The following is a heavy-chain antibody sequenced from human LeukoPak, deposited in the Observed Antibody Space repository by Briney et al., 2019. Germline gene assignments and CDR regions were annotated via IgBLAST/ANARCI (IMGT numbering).Heavy chain of an antibody. Sequence: SETLSLTCTVSGGSISSSSYYWGWIRQPPGTGLEWIGSIYYSGSTYYNPSLKSRVPISVDTSKNQFSLKLSSVTAADTAVYYCARQSYCSSTSCYLDYWGQGTLVTVSS. CDR2: IYYSGST. V-gene: IGHV4-39*01. CDR3: ARQSYCSSTSCYLDY. J-gene: IGHJ4*02. CDR1: GGSISSSSYY. D-gene: IGHD2-2*01.